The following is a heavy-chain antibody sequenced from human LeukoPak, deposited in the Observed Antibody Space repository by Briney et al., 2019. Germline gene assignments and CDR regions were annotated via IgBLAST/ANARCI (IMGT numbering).Heavy chain of an antibody. CDR3: ARGDQAYDI. Sequence: ETLSLTCAVYGGSFSGYYWSWIRQPPGKGLEWIGEINHSGSTNYNPSLKSRVTISVDTSKNQFSLMLSSVTAADAAVYYCARGDQAYDIWGQGTMVTVSS. CDR2: INHSGST. CDR1: GGSFSGYY. V-gene: IGHV4-34*01. J-gene: IGHJ3*02.